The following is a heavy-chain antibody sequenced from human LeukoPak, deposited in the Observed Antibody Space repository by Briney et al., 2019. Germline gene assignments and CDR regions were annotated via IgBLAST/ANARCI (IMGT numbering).Heavy chain of an antibody. D-gene: IGHD3-22*01. CDR2: ISSDGRNT. V-gene: IGHV3-74*01. CDR1: GFTFSSYW. Sequence: GGSLRLSCAASGFTFSSYWMHWVRQAPGKGLVWVSRISSDGRNTNYADSVKGRFTISRDDAKNTVYLQMNSLRAEDTAVYYCARDTYDSSGYSYGIYWGQGTLVTVSS. CDR3: ARDTYDSSGYSYGIY. J-gene: IGHJ4*02.